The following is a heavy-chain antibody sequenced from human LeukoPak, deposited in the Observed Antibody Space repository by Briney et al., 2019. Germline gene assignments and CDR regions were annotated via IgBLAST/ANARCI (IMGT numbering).Heavy chain of an antibody. J-gene: IGHJ4*02. Sequence: PGGSLRLSCAASGFTFSSYAMHWVRQAPGKGLEWVAVISYDGSNKYYADSVKGRFTISRDNSKNTLYLQMNSLRAEDTAVYYCARSDSSGYYSRWGQGTLVTVSS. CDR1: GFTFSSYA. CDR3: ARSDSSGYYSR. CDR2: ISYDGSNK. V-gene: IGHV3-30*14. D-gene: IGHD3-22*01.